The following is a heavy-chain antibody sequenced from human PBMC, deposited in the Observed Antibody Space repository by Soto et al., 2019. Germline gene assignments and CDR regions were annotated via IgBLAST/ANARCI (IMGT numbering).Heavy chain of an antibody. CDR2: IGGSGGST. CDR3: AASGDIVATFDP. CDR1: GFTFSSYA. D-gene: IGHD5-12*01. Sequence: EVQLLESGGGLVQPGGSLRLSCAASGFTFSSYAMSWVRQAPGKGLEWVSAIGGSGGSTYYADSVKGRFTISRDNSKNTLYLQMNSLRAEDTAVYYCAASGDIVATFDPWGQGTLVTVSS. V-gene: IGHV3-23*01. J-gene: IGHJ5*02.